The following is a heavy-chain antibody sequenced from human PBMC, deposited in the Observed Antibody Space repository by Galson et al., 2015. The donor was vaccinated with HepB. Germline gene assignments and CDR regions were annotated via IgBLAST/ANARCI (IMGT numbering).Heavy chain of an antibody. CDR3: AREGVATTIVVAPEGFQDY. Sequence: SLRLSCAASGFTFSSYSMNWVRQAPGKGLEWVSYISSSSSTIYYADSVKGRFTISRDNAKNSLYLQMNSLRAEDTAVYYCAREGVATTIVVAPEGFQDYWGQGTLVTVSS. CDR2: ISSSSSTI. D-gene: IGHD3-22*01. J-gene: IGHJ4*02. CDR1: GFTFSSYS. V-gene: IGHV3-48*01.